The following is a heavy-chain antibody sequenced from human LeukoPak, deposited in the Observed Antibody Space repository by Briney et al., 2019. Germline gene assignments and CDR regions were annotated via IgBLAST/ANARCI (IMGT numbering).Heavy chain of an antibody. J-gene: IGHJ5*02. D-gene: IGHD2-15*01. CDR3: ARDWGYCSGGSCYFRTNWFDP. CDR2: INPIGGRT. Sequence: APGKVSCTASGYIFTRYFMQWVRQAPGHGLEWRGLINPIGGRTRYAQKFQGRVTMTRDMSTSTVYMELSSLRSEDTAVYCCARDWGYCSGGSCYFRTNWFDPWGQGTLVTVSS. CDR1: GYIFTRYF. V-gene: IGHV1-46*01.